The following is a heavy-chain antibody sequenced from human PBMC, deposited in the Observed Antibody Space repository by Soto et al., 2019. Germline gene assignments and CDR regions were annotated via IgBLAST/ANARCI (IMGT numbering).Heavy chain of an antibody. D-gene: IGHD2-21*02. Sequence: GGSLRLSCAASGFTFSDYYMSWIRQAPGKGLVWVSRITSDGKSKAYAESVKGRFAISRDNAKNTLYLQMNGLTAEDTAVYYCARESGDWPLNWFDPWGLGTLVTVSS. J-gene: IGHJ5*02. V-gene: IGHV3-74*01. CDR2: ITSDGKSK. CDR3: ARESGDWPLNWFDP. CDR1: GFTFSDYY.